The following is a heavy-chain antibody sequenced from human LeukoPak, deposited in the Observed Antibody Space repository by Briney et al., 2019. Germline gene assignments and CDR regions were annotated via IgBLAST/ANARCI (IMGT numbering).Heavy chain of an antibody. V-gene: IGHV3-20*04. Sequence: GGSLRLSCAASGFTFDDYGMSWVRQAPGKGLEWVSGINWNGGSTGYADSVKGRFTISRDNAKNSLYLQMNSLRAEDTAVYYCARGTYYYDSSGYYYYMDVWGKGTTVTVSS. J-gene: IGHJ6*03. D-gene: IGHD3-22*01. CDR3: ARGTYYYDSSGYYYYMDV. CDR1: GFTFDDYG. CDR2: INWNGGST.